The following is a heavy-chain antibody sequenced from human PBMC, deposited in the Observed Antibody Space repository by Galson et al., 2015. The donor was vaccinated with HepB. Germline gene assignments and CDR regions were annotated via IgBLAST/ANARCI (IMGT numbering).Heavy chain of an antibody. D-gene: IGHD6-19*01. J-gene: IGHJ6*02. CDR2: IYPGDSDT. V-gene: IGHV5-51*03. CDR3: ARFSIAVAGIQGGGMDV. Sequence: QSGAEVKKPGESLKISCKGSGYSLTSYWIGWVRQMPGKGLEWMGIIYPGDSDTRYSPSFQGQVTISADKSISTAYLQWSSLKASDTAMYYCARFSIAVAGIQGGGMDVWGQGTTVTVSS. CDR1: GYSLTSYW.